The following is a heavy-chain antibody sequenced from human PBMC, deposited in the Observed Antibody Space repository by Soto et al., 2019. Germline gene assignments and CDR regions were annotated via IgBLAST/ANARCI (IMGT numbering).Heavy chain of an antibody. V-gene: IGHV3-73*02. Sequence: EVQLVESGGGLVQPGGSLKLSCAASGFTFSGSAMHWVRQASGKGLEWVGRIRSKANSYATAYAASVKGRFTISRDDSKNTAYLQMNGLKTEDTAVYYCTATSQWLVLGYWGQGTLVTVSS. CDR2: IRSKANSYAT. CDR1: GFTFSGSA. D-gene: IGHD6-19*01. CDR3: TATSQWLVLGY. J-gene: IGHJ4*02.